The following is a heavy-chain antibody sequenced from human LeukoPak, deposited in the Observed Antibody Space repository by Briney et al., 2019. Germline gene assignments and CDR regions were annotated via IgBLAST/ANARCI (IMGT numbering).Heavy chain of an antibody. CDR2: IYYSGST. CDR3: ARLTGSKIGAFDI. D-gene: IGHD1-14*01. J-gene: IGHJ3*02. CDR1: GGSISSYY. V-gene: IGHV4-59*01. Sequence: SETLSLTCTVSGGSISSYYWSWMRQPPGQGLEWIGYIYYSGSTNYNPSLKSRVTISVDTSKNQFSLKLSSVTAADTAVYYCARLTGSKIGAFDIWGQGTMVTVSS.